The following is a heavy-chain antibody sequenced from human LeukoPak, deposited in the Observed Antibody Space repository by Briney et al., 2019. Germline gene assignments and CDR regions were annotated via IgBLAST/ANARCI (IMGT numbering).Heavy chain of an antibody. CDR2: INPNSGGT. V-gene: IGHV1-2*06. Sequence: ASVKVSCKASGYTFTGYYMHWVRQAPGQGLEWMGRINPNSGGTNYAQKFQGRVTMTRDTSISTAYMELSRLRSDDTAVCYCARDGEEWELPTFDYWGQGALVTVSS. CDR3: ARDGEEWELPTFDY. D-gene: IGHD1-26*01. CDR1: GYTFTGYY. J-gene: IGHJ4*02.